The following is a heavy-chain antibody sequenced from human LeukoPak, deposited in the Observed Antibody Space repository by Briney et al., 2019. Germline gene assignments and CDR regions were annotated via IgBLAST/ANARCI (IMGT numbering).Heavy chain of an antibody. Sequence: GGSLRLSCAASGFTFRSYGMHWVRQAPGKGLEWVAIVWYDGNNKYYADSVKGRFTVSRDNSKDTVSLQLNSPRAEDTAVYYCARGSEAAAGAFGYWGQGALVTVPS. V-gene: IGHV3-33*01. CDR2: VWYDGNNK. D-gene: IGHD6-13*01. CDR1: GFTFRSYG. J-gene: IGHJ4*02. CDR3: ARGSEAAAGAFGY.